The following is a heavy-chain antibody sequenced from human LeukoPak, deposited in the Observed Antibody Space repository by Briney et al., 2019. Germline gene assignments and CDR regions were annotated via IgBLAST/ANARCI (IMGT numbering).Heavy chain of an antibody. V-gene: IGHV3-49*03. CDR1: GFSFGDYG. CDR3: TRVGSAYLIDY. Sequence: GGSLRLSCTTSGFSFGDYGMTWIRQAPGKGLEWVGLIKSKTYGETTGYAASVKGRFTISRDDSKGIAYVQMNSLKTEDTAVHYCTRVGSAYLIDYWGQGTLVTVSS. D-gene: IGHD3-16*01. J-gene: IGHJ4*02. CDR2: IKSKTYGETT.